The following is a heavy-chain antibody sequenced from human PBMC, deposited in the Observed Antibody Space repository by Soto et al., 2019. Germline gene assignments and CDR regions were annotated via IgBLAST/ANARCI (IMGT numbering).Heavy chain of an antibody. Sequence: SETLSLTCTVSGGSISSYYWSWIRQPPGKGLEWIGYIYYSGSTNYNPSLKSRVTMSVDTSKNQFSLKLSSVTAADTAVYYCARGLWQWLTPGLFDYWGQGTLVTVSS. V-gene: IGHV4-59*01. CDR3: ARGLWQWLTPGLFDY. D-gene: IGHD6-19*01. CDR2: IYYSGST. CDR1: GGSISSYY. J-gene: IGHJ4*02.